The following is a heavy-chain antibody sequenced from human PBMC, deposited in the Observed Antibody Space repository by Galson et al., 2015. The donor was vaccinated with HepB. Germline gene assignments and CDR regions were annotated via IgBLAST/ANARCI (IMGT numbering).Heavy chain of an antibody. CDR3: ARVGAPR. V-gene: IGHV3-74*01. CDR1: GFSFSNYW. Sequence: SLRLSCAASGFSFSNYWMHWVRQSPGKGLLWVSRINSNGSITSYADSVKGRFTISRDNAKNTVFLQMNSLRPEDTALYHCARVGAPRWGQGTLVTVSS. CDR2: INSNGSIT. J-gene: IGHJ4*02. D-gene: IGHD3-16*01.